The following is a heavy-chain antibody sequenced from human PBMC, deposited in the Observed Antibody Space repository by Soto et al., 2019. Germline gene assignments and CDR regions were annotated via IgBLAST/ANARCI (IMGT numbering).Heavy chain of an antibody. Sequence: QVQLVQSGAEVKKPGSSVKVSCKASGGTFSSYAISWVRQAPGQGLEWMGGIIPIFGTANYAQKFQGRVTITADEPTSTAYMGLSSLRSGDTAVYYSARGAWVYSSRMGYFAYWGQGTLVTVSS. CDR3: ARGAWVYSSRMGYFAY. V-gene: IGHV1-69*12. J-gene: IGHJ4*02. D-gene: IGHD6-13*01. CDR2: IIPIFGTA. CDR1: GGTFSSYA.